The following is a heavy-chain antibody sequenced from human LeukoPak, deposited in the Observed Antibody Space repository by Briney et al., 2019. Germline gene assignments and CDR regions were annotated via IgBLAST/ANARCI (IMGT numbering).Heavy chain of an antibody. J-gene: IGHJ6*02. V-gene: IGHV3-30-3*01. Sequence: GGSLRLSCAAPGFIFSSYAMHWVRQAPGKGLEWVAVISYDGSNKYYADSVKGRFTISRDNSKNTLYLQMNSLRAEDTAVYYCARAPTYCSGGSCYGGRYYYGMDVWGQGTTVTVSS. CDR3: ARAPTYCSGGSCYGGRYYYGMDV. CDR1: GFIFSSYA. D-gene: IGHD2-15*01. CDR2: ISYDGSNK.